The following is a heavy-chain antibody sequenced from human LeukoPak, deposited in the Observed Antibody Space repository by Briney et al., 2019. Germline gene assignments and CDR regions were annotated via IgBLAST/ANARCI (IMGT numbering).Heavy chain of an antibody. V-gene: IGHV1-2*02. CDR2: INPNSGGT. CDR3: ARGNTGTTGTTTPFDY. Sequence: ASVKVSCKASGYTFTGYYMHWVRQAPGQGLEWMGWINPNSGGTNFAHKFQGRVTMTRDMSTSTVYMELSSLRSEDTAVYYCARGNTGTTGTTTPFDYWGQGTLVTVSS. J-gene: IGHJ4*02. CDR1: GYTFTGYY. D-gene: IGHD1-1*01.